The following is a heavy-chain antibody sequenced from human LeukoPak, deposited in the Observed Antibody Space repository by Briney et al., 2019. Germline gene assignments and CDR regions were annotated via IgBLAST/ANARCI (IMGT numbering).Heavy chain of an antibody. CDR3: ARAGYSLSSGWYYNWFDP. Sequence: PGGSLRLSCAASGFTFSSYWMSWVRQAPGKGLEWVANIKQDGSEKYYVDSVKGRFIISRDNAKNSLYLQMNSLRAEDTAVYYCARAGYSLSSGWYYNWFDPWGQGTLVTVSS. CDR1: GFTFSSYW. CDR2: IKQDGSEK. V-gene: IGHV3-7*01. D-gene: IGHD6-19*01. J-gene: IGHJ5*02.